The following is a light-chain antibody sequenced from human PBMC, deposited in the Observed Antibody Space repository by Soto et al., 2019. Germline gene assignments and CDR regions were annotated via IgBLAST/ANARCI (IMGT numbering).Light chain of an antibody. Sequence: DIVLTQSPATLSLSPGERAILSCRASQSVSTFLAWFQHKPGQPPRLLIYNASNRTTGIPARFSGSGSGTDFTLTISSLEPEDFAVYYCQQRGDWPPITFGQGTRLEN. J-gene: IGKJ5*01. V-gene: IGKV3-11*01. CDR2: NAS. CDR3: QQRGDWPPIT. CDR1: QSVSTF.